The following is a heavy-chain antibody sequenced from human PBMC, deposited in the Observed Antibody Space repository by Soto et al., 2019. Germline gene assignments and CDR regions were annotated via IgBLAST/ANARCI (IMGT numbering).Heavy chain of an antibody. Sequence: QLQLQESGPGLVKPSETLSLTCTVSGGSISSSSYYWGWIRQPPGKGLEWIGSIYYSGSTYYNPSLKSRVTISVDTSKNQFSLKLSSVTAADTAVYYCASLQITKDYYFDYWGQGTLVTVSS. V-gene: IGHV4-39*01. CDR1: GGSISSSSYY. J-gene: IGHJ4*02. CDR2: IYYSGST. CDR3: ASLQITKDYYFDY. D-gene: IGHD4-4*01.